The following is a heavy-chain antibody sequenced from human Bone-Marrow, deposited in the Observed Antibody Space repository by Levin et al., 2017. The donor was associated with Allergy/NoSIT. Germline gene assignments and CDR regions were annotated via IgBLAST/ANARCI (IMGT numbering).Heavy chain of an antibody. CDR2: IRQDGNET. D-gene: IGHD3-16*01. CDR1: GFTFSGYW. V-gene: IGHV3-7*01. Sequence: GGSLRLSCAASGFTFSGYWMGWVRQAPGKGLEWVANIRQDGNETPYVDSVKGRFTISRDNAKNSVYLQMNSLRPEDTALYYCARWGVRAGLDYWGQGALVTVSS. J-gene: IGHJ4*02. CDR3: ARWGVRAGLDY.